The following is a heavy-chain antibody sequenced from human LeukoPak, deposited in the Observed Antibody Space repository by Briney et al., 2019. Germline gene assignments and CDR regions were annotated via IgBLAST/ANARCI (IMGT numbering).Heavy chain of an antibody. CDR1: GFTFSNFS. Sequence: PGGSLRLSCAASGFTFSNFSMTWVRQAPGKGLEWVSSIVGSSSTYYADSLKGRFTISRDNAKNSLYLQMNSLRAEDTAVYYCARIGAGSSRDYWGQGTLVTVSS. CDR3: ARIGAGSSRDY. CDR2: IVGSSST. V-gene: IGHV3-69-1*01. D-gene: IGHD6-13*01. J-gene: IGHJ4*02.